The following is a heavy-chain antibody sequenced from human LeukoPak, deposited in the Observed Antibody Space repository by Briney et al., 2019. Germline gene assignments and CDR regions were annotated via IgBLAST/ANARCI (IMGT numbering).Heavy chain of an antibody. V-gene: IGHV3-48*02. Sequence: GGSLRLSCAASGFTFGTYAMNWVRQAPGKGLEWVSYISSSSSTIYYADSVKGRFTISGDNAKNSLYLQMNGLRDEDTAVYYCARDAGTGYFDYWGQGTLVTVSS. D-gene: IGHD6-19*01. CDR1: GFTFGTYA. CDR3: ARDAGTGYFDY. CDR2: ISSSSSTI. J-gene: IGHJ4*03.